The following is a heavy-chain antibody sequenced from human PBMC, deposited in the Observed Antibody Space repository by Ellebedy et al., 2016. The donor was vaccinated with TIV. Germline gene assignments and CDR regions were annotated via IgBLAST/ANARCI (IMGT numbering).Heavy chain of an antibody. CDR3: ARAVGYCSGGSCHPYYYYGMDV. CDR2: IKQDGSEK. D-gene: IGHD2-15*01. CDR1: GFTFSSYW. J-gene: IGHJ6*02. Sequence: GESLKISXAASGFTFSSYWMSWVRQAPGKGLEWVANIKQDGSEKYYVDSVKGRFTISRDNAKNSLYLQMNSLRAEDTAVYYCARAVGYCSGGSCHPYYYYGMDVWGQGTTVTVSS. V-gene: IGHV3-7*03.